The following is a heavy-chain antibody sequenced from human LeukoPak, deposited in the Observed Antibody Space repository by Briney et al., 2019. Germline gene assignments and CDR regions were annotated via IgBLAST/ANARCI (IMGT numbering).Heavy chain of an antibody. D-gene: IGHD1-26*01. Sequence: ASVKVSCKASGYTVADYYMHWVQQAPGKGLEGMGRVDPEDGETIYAEKFQGRVTITADTSTDTVYMDLSSLRSEDPAVYYCATDPLSIVGATIDYWGQGTLVTVSS. V-gene: IGHV1-69-2*01. J-gene: IGHJ4*02. CDR1: GYTVADYY. CDR2: VDPEDGET. CDR3: ATDPLSIVGATIDY.